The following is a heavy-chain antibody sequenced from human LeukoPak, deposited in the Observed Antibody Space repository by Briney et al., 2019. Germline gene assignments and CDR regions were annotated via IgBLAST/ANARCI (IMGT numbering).Heavy chain of an antibody. Sequence: GGSLRLSCAASGFTFTYYAIHWVRQAPGKGLEWVAFIRYDGTNKNYADSVKGRFTISRDNSKNTLYLQMNSLRAEDTAVYYCAREADLRVYWGQGTLVTVSS. D-gene: IGHD3/OR15-3a*01. V-gene: IGHV3-30*02. CDR1: GFTFTYYA. J-gene: IGHJ4*02. CDR2: IRYDGTNK. CDR3: AREADLRVY.